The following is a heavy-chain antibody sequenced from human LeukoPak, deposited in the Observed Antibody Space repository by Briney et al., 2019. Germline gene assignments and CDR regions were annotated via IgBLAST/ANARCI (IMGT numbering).Heavy chain of an antibody. D-gene: IGHD5-18*01. Sequence: SETLSLTCTVSGGSISSYYWSWIRQPPEKGLEWIGYISYSGSTNYNPSLKSRVTISRDTSTNQFSLKLSSVTAADTAVYYCARLRGYSYGYGPIDYWGQGTLVTVSS. V-gene: IGHV4-59*01. CDR2: ISYSGST. J-gene: IGHJ4*02. CDR1: GGSISSYY. CDR3: ARLRGYSYGYGPIDY.